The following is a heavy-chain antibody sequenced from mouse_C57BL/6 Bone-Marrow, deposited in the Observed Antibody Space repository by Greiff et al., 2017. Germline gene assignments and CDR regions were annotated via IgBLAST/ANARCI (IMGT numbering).Heavy chain of an antibody. CDR1: GYAFTNYL. J-gene: IGHJ2*01. D-gene: IGHD2-5*01. V-gene: IGHV1-54*01. CDR3: ANSNYFDY. Sequence: VQLQQSGAELVRPGTSVKVSCKASGYAFTNYLIEWVKQRPGQGLEWIGVINPGSGGTNYNEKFKGKATLTADKSSSTAYMQLSSLTSEDSAVYFCANSNYFDYWGQGTTLTVSS. CDR2: INPGSGGT.